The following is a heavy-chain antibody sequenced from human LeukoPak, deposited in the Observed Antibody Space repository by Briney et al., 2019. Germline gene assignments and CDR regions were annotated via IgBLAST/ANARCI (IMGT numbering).Heavy chain of an antibody. J-gene: IGHJ6*03. D-gene: IGHD3-3*01. Sequence: GGSLRLSCAASGFTFSSYSMNWVRQAPGKGLEWVSYISSSSSTIYYADSVKGRFTISRDNAKNSLYLQMNSLRAEDTAVYYCARAGSNVLRFLEWLSRPVMDVWGKGTTVTVSS. CDR3: ARAGSNVLRFLEWLSRPVMDV. CDR1: GFTFSSYS. V-gene: IGHV3-48*01. CDR2: ISSSSSTI.